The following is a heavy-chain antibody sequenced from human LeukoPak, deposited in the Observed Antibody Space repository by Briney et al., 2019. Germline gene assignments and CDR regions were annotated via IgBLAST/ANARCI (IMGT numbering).Heavy chain of an antibody. V-gene: IGHV1-69*13. CDR3: ATGKTYYYDSSGYYGTGYYYMDV. CDR1: GCTFSSYA. J-gene: IGHJ6*03. Sequence: SVKVSCKASGCTFSSYAISWVRQAPGQGLEWMGGIIPIFGTANYAQKFQGRVTITADESTSTAYMELSSLRSEDTAVYYCATGKTYYYDSSGYYGTGYYYMDVWGKGATVTVSS. CDR2: IIPIFGTA. D-gene: IGHD3-22*01.